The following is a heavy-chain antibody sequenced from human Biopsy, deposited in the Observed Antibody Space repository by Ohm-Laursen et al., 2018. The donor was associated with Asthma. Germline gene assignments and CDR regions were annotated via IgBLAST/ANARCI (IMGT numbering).Heavy chain of an antibody. D-gene: IGHD1-1*01. CDR2: IDWEDDT. Sequence: PTQTLTLTCSCSGFSVSTRGMSVSWIRQPPGKALEWLARIDWEDDTFYSTPLRTRLTISKDTSKNQVVLTMTNMDPVDTAIYFCGRHNDYWGQGILVTVSS. CDR1: GFSVSTRGMS. CDR3: GRHNDY. V-gene: IGHV2-70*04. J-gene: IGHJ4*02.